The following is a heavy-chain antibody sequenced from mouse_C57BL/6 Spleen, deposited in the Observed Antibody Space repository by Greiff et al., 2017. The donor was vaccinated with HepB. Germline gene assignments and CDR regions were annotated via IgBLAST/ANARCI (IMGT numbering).Heavy chain of an antibody. V-gene: IGHV1-81*01. CDR1: GYTFTSYG. D-gene: IGHD2-4*01. J-gene: IGHJ2*01. CDR2: IYPRSGNT. Sequence: VQLQQSGAELARPGASVKLSCKASGYTFTSYGISWVKQRTGQGLEWIGEIYPRSGNTYYNEKFKGKATLTADKSSSTAYMELSSLTSEDSAVYFCAREGYDYDGFDYWGQGTTLTVSS. CDR3: AREGYDYDGFDY.